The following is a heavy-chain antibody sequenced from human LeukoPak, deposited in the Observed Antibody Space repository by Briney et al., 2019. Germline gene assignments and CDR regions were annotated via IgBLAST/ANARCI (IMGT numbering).Heavy chain of an antibody. CDR2: ICGSGGCT. V-gene: IGHV3-23*01. D-gene: IGHD4-11*01. Sequence: GGSLRLSCAASGFTFSTYGMSWVRQAPGKGLEWVSGICGSGGCTYYADSVKGRFSISRDNSKNTLYLQMNSLRAEDTAVYYCAKRGSFLTKEFDYWGHGTLVTVSS. CDR1: GFTFSTYG. CDR3: AKRGSFLTKEFDY. J-gene: IGHJ4*01.